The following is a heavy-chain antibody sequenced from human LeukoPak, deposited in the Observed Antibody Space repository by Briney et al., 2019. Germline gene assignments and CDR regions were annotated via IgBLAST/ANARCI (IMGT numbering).Heavy chain of an antibody. Sequence: GGSLRLSCAASGFTVSSNYMSWVRQAPGKGLEWVSVIYSGGSTYYADSVKGRFTISRDNSKNTLYLQMNSLRAEDTAVYYCAKRSSSTTGSPFDCWGQGTLVAVSS. CDR1: GFTVSSNY. D-gene: IGHD2-2*01. V-gene: IGHV3-53*01. CDR2: IYSGGST. CDR3: AKRSSSTTGSPFDC. J-gene: IGHJ4*02.